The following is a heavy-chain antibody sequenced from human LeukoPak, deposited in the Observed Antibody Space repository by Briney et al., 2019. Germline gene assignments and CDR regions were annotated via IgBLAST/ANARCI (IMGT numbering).Heavy chain of an antibody. Sequence: ASVKVSCKASGYTFTGYYMHWVRQAPGQGLEWMGWISAYNGNTNYAQKLQGRVTMTTDTSTSTAYMELRSLRSDDTAVYYCAREGGIYGDFDYWGQGTLVTVSS. J-gene: IGHJ4*02. CDR2: ISAYNGNT. V-gene: IGHV1-18*04. CDR1: GYTFTGYY. D-gene: IGHD3-16*01. CDR3: AREGGIYGDFDY.